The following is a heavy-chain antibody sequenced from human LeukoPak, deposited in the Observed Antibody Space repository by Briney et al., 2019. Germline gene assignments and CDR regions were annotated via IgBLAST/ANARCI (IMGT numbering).Heavy chain of an antibody. CDR2: ISAYNGNT. D-gene: IGHD5-18*01. Sequence: ASVTVSCKTSGYTFTNYGISWVRPAPGQGLEWMGWISAYNGNTNYTQNLQGRVTMTTDTSTSTAYMELRSLRSDDTAVYYCARTRGYSYGYGDYWGQGTLVTVSS. CDR1: GYTFTNYG. V-gene: IGHV1-18*01. CDR3: ARTRGYSYGYGDY. J-gene: IGHJ4*02.